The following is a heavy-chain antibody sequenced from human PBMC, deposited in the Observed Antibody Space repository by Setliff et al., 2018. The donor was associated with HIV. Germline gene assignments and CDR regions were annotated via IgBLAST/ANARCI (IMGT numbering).Heavy chain of an antibody. Sequence: SETLSLTCAVSGGSLSSSSYYWGWIRQPPGKGLEWIGSIYYSGGTYYNPSLKSRVTISVDTSKNQFSLRLSSVTAADTDVYYCARWRDNWNSGFDYWGQGTLVTVSS. CDR1: GGSLSSSSYY. J-gene: IGHJ4*02. CDR3: ARWRDNWNSGFDY. D-gene: IGHD1-7*01. CDR2: IYYSGGT. V-gene: IGHV4-39*07.